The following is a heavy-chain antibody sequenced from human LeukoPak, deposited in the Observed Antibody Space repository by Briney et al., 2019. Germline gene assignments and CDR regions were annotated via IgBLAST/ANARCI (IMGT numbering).Heavy chain of an antibody. D-gene: IGHD5-18*01. Sequence: SVKVSCKASGGTFSTYAISWVRQAPGQGLEWMGGIIPMSGTANYAQKFQGRVTITADESTSTAYMELSSLRAEDTAVYYCAKDRWSGYSSVDAFDIWGQGTMVTVSS. CDR3: AKDRWSGYSSVDAFDI. CDR2: IIPMSGTA. CDR1: GGTFSTYA. J-gene: IGHJ3*02. V-gene: IGHV1-69*13.